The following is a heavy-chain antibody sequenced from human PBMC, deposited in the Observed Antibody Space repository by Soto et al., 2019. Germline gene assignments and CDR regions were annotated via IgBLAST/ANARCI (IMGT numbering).Heavy chain of an antibody. CDR1: CAALNVGKDY. CDR2: IYVTGAV. CDR3: ARLRIATNNYKWFDP. Sequence: LXLTFSVSCAALNVGKDYWSWIRQVPGKGLEWIGHIYVTGAVDYNPSLRDRITISQDTSERQFSLNLRLVTAADTAVYYCARLRIATNNYKWFDPWGQGTLVTVSS. D-gene: IGHD2-21*01. V-gene: IGHV4-31*03. J-gene: IGHJ5*02.